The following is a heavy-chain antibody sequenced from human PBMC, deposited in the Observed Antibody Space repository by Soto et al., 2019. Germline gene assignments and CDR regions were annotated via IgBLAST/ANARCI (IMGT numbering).Heavy chain of an antibody. CDR1: GYTLTELS. CDR2: FDPEDGET. CDR3: ATSLSGDWYFDL. V-gene: IGHV1-24*01. D-gene: IGHD7-27*01. J-gene: IGHJ2*01. Sequence: ASVKVSCKVSGYTLTELSMHWVRQAPGKGLEWMGGFDPEDGETIYAQKFQGRVTMTEDTSTDTAYMELSSLRSEDTAVYYCATSLSGDWYFDLWGRGTLVTVSS.